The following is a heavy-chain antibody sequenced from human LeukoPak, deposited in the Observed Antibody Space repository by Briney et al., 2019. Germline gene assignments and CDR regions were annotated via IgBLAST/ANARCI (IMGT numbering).Heavy chain of an antibody. CDR2: IKQDGSEK. D-gene: IGHD6-19*01. CDR1: GFTFSSYW. CDR3: ARERWDIAVAGTGYYYYYGMDV. J-gene: IGHJ6*02. Sequence: GGSLRLSCAASGFTFSSYWMSWVRQAPGKGLEWVANIKQDGSEKYYVDSVKGRFTISRDNAKNSLYLQMNSLRAEDTAVYYCARERWDIAVAGTGYYYYYGMDVWGQGTTVIVSS. V-gene: IGHV3-7*03.